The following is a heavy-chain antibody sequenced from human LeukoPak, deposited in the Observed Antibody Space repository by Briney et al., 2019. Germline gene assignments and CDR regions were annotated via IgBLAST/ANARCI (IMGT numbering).Heavy chain of an antibody. CDR1: EFSVGSNY. CDR3: AKSYSYYHMDD. V-gene: IGHV3-66*01. CDR2: NSGGST. J-gene: IGHJ6*03. Sequence: GGSLRLSCAASEFSVGSNYMTWVRQAPGKGLEWVSLNSGGSTYYADSVKGRFTISRDNTKNTLYLQMNSLRGDDTAVYYCAKSYSYYHMDDWGKGTSVTVSS.